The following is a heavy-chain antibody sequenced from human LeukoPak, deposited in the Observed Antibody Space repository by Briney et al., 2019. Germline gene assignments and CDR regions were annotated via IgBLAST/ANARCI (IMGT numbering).Heavy chain of an antibody. CDR3: ARFDPGVHPGDY. Sequence: ASVKVSCKASGYTFTSYYMHWVRQAPGQGLEWMGIINPSGGSTSYAQKFQGRVTITADKSTSTAYMELSSLRSDDTAVYYCARFDPGVHPGDYWGQGTLVTVSS. D-gene: IGHD3-10*01. J-gene: IGHJ4*02. CDR1: GYTFTSYY. V-gene: IGHV1-46*01. CDR2: INPSGGST.